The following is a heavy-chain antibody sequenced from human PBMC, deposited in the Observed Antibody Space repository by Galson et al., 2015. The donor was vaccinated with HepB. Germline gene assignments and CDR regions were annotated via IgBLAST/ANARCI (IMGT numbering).Heavy chain of an antibody. D-gene: IGHD3-3*01. Sequence: QSGAEVKKPGESLKISCKGSGYSFTSHWIGWVRQMPGKGLEWMGIIYPGDSDTRYSPSFQGQVTISADKSISTAYLQWSSLKASDTAMYYCARLETYYDFWSGCYFDYWGQGTLVTVSS. CDR3: ARLETYYDFWSGCYFDY. CDR1: GYSFTSHW. V-gene: IGHV5-51*03. J-gene: IGHJ4*02. CDR2: IYPGDSDT.